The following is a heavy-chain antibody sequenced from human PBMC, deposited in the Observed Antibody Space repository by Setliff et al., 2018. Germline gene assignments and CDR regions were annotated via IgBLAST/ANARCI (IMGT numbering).Heavy chain of an antibody. D-gene: IGHD2-15*01. CDR3: ATERGLVVSATDYYYYMDV. V-gene: IGHV1-69*05. CDR2: INPIFGTA. CDR1: GGTFTNYA. J-gene: IGHJ6*03. Sequence: SVKVSCKASGGTFTNYAINWVRQAPGQGLEWMGGINPIFGTADYTQNFQGRVTITTDESTSTAYMELSSLRSEDTAIYYCATERGLVVSATDYYYYMDVWGKGTAVTVSS.